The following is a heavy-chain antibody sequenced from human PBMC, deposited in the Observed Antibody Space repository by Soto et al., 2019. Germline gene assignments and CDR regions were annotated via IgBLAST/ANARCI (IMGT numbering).Heavy chain of an antibody. CDR3: ARVPRNFYYNGMVV. CDR2: ISSSGSTK. J-gene: IGHJ6*02. CDR1: GFTFSSYE. V-gene: IGHV3-48*03. Sequence: GGSLRLSCEGSGFTFSSYEMNWVREAPGKGLEWVSYISSSGSTKNYADSVKGRFTISRDNVKNSLYLQMNSLRAEDTAVYYCARVPRNFYYNGMVVWGQGXTVTVSS.